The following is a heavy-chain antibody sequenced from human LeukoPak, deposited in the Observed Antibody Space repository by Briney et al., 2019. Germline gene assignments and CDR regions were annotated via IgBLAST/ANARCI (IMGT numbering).Heavy chain of an antibody. CDR2: IYYSGST. V-gene: IGHV4-39*01. CDR3: ARRREAPTVTRSGWLDP. J-gene: IGHJ5*02. Sequence: SETLSLTCTVSGGSISSSSYSWGWIRQPPGKGLEWIGSIYYSGSTYYNPSLKSRVTISVDTSKNQFSLKLSSVTAADTAVYYCARRREAPTVTRSGWLDPWGQGTLVTVSS. D-gene: IGHD4-17*01. CDR1: GGSISSSSYS.